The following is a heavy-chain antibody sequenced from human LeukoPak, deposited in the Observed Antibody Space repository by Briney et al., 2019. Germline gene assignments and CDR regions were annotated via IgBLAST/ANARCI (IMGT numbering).Heavy chain of an antibody. CDR2: IYYSGST. CDR3: ASKTTSDDAFDY. CDR1: GGSIRSSSYY. D-gene: IGHD2-2*01. Sequence: LETLSLTCTVSGGSIRSSSYYWAWIRQPPGKGLDWIGSIYYSGSTSYYPSLKSRVTISVDTSKNQFSLKLSSVTAADTAVYYCASKTTSDDAFDYWGQGTLVTVSS. J-gene: IGHJ4*02. V-gene: IGHV4-39*01.